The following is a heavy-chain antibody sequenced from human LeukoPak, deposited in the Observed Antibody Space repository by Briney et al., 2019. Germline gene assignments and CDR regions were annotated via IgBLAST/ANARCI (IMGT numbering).Heavy chain of an antibody. CDR3: ARGQSPLVSSSSYFDY. V-gene: IGHV4-34*01. D-gene: IGHD6-6*01. CDR2: INHSGST. CDR1: GGSFSGYY. J-gene: IGHJ4*02. Sequence: SETLSLTCAVYGGSFSGYYWGWIRQPPGKGLEWIGEINHSGSTNYNPSLKSRVTISVDTSKNQFSLKLSSVTAADTAVYYCARGQSPLVSSSSYFDYWGQGTLVTVSS.